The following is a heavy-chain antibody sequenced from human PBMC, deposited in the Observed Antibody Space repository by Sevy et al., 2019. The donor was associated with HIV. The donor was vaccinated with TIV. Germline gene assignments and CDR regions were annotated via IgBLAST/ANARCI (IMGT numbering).Heavy chain of an antibody. D-gene: IGHD2-2*01. Sequence: ASVKVSCKVSGYTLSALSMHWVRQAPGKGLEWMGGFEEDGEIVYAQKFQGRVTMTEDTATDTAYMELSSLRSEDTAVYCCATDIVVGRDYWGQGTLVTVSS. CDR3: ATDIVVGRDY. CDR2: FEEDGEI. J-gene: IGHJ4*02. V-gene: IGHV1-24*01. CDR1: GYTLSALS.